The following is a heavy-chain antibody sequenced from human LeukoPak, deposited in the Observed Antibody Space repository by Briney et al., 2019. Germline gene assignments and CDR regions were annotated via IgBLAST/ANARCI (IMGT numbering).Heavy chain of an antibody. CDR1: GFTFSNWW. J-gene: IGHJ4*02. D-gene: IGHD2-15*01. CDR2: IKEDGSEK. Sequence: GGSLRLSCVVSGFTFSNWWMSWVRQAPGKGLEYVANIKEDGSEKNYVDSVKGRFTISRDNAKNSLYLQMNSLRAEDTGIFYCARGGWLDDWGQGTLVTVSS. V-gene: IGHV3-7*01. CDR3: ARGGWLDD.